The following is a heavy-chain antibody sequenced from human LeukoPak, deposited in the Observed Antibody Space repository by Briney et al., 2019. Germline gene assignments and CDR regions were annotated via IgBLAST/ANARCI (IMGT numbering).Heavy chain of an antibody. D-gene: IGHD2-15*01. V-gene: IGHV3-23*01. CDR2: ISGSGNST. CDR1: GLTFSGSA. CDR3: AKVLVLVSANRYYFDY. Sequence: RPGGSLRLPCAASGLTFSGSAMSWVRQAPGKGLEWVSLISGSGNSTYYADSVKGRFTISRDNSKNTLYLQMSSLRAEDTAVYYCAKVLVLVSANRYYFDYWGQGTLVTVSS. J-gene: IGHJ4*02.